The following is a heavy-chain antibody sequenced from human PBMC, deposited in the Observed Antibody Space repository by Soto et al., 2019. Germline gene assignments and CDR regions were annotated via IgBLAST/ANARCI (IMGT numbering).Heavy chain of an antibody. J-gene: IGHJ4*02. D-gene: IGHD6-19*01. CDR2: INAGNGNT. Sequence: ASVKVSCKASGYTFTSYAMHWVRQAPGQRLEWMGWINAGNGNTKYSQKFQGRVTITRDTSASTAYMELSSLRSEDTALYYCARDESIGWYFDYWGQGTLVTVSS. CDR3: ARDESIGWYFDY. CDR1: GYTFTSYA. V-gene: IGHV1-3*01.